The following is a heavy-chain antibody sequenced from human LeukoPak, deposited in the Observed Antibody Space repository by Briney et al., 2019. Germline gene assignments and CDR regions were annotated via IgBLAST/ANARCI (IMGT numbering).Heavy chain of an antibody. CDR3: ARGNTMVRGALQSEYFQH. D-gene: IGHD3-10*01. CDR1: GDSVSSNSVG. V-gene: IGHV6-1*01. Sequence: SQTLSLTCAISGDSVSSNSVGWNWIRQSPSRGLEWRGRTFYRAKWYNNYAASVKSRIIINPDTSKNQFFLQLNSVTPEDTAVYYCARGNTMVRGALQSEYFQHWGQGTLVTVSS. CDR2: TFYRAKWYN. J-gene: IGHJ1*01.